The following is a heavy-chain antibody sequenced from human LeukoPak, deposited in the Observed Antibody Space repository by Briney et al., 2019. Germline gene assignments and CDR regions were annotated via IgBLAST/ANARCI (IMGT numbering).Heavy chain of an antibody. CDR3: ARGGVYSSSWLLRDAFDI. J-gene: IGHJ3*02. D-gene: IGHD6-13*01. CDR1: GGSISSGGYS. Sequence: PSQTLSLTCSVSGGSISSGGYSWNWIRQPPGKGLEWIGYIHSSGTAYYNPSLKSRVTISVDTSKNQFSLKLSSVTAADTAVYYCARGGVYSSSWLLRDAFDIWGQGTMVTVSS. CDR2: IHSSGTA. V-gene: IGHV4-30-2*01.